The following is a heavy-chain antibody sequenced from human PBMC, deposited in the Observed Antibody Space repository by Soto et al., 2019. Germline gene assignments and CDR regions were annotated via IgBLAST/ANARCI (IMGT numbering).Heavy chain of an antibody. D-gene: IGHD3-3*01. CDR3: ARDRFRYYDFWSGYYRFRFDY. Sequence: VASVKVSCKASGYTFTSYGISWVRQAPGQGLEWMGWISAYNGNTNYAQRLQRRVTMTTDTSTSTAYMELRSLRSDDTAVYYCARDRFRYYDFWSGYYRFRFDYWGQGTLVTVSS. CDR2: ISAYNGNT. CDR1: GYTFTSYG. V-gene: IGHV1-18*04. J-gene: IGHJ4*02.